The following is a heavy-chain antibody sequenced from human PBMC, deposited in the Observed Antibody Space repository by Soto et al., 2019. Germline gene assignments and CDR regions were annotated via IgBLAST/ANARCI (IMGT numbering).Heavy chain of an antibody. J-gene: IGHJ4*02. CDR2: IYWDDDK. V-gene: IGHV2-5*02. D-gene: IGHD3-22*01. CDR3: AHWYYYDSSGYYRYYFDY. CDR1: GFSLSTSGVG. Sequence: QITLKESGPTLVKPTQTLTLTCTFSGFSLSTSGVGVGWIRQPPGKALEWLALIYWDDDKRYSPSLKSRLTITKDTSKNQVVLTMTNMDPVDTATYYWAHWYYYDSSGYYRYYFDYWGQGTLVTVSS.